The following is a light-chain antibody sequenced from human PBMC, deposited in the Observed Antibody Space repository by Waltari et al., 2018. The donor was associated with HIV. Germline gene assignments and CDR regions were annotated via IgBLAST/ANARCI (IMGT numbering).Light chain of an antibody. V-gene: IGLV2-14*03. CDR1: NDVGTFTY. CDR3: SSYTGHIAL. CDR2: DVN. Sequence: PGQSITISCSNDVGTFTYVSWYQQHPGKAPKVIIYDVNNRPSGVSNRFSGSKSGMTASLTISGLRIEDEADYYCSSYTGHIALFGGGTKLTVL. J-gene: IGLJ2*01.